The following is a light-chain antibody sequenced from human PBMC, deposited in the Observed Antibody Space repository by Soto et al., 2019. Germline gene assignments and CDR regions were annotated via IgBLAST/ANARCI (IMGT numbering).Light chain of an antibody. Sequence: EILLTQSPATLSLSPGERATLSCRASQSVSSNFLAWYQRKPSQATRLLIYGASSRDIDLPCRFSGSGSGTDFTLTITRLEPEDFAVYYCPQYSNSPQTFGHGTKVEIK. J-gene: IGKJ1*01. CDR2: GAS. V-gene: IGKV3-20*01. CDR1: QSVSSNF. CDR3: PQYSNSPQT.